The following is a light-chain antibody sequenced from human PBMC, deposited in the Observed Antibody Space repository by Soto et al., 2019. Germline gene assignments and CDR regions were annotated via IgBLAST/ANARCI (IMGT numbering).Light chain of an antibody. CDR1: QRISSIF. CDR2: GTS. V-gene: IGKV3-20*01. CDR3: QQYGRSPFT. Sequence: EIVLTQSPVTLSLSPGERATLSCRASQRISSIFLAWFQQKPGLPPRLLIYGTSTRASGVPERFSGGGSGTDFVLTISRLEPEDFAVYYCQQYGRSPFTFGQGTKVQIK. J-gene: IGKJ2*01.